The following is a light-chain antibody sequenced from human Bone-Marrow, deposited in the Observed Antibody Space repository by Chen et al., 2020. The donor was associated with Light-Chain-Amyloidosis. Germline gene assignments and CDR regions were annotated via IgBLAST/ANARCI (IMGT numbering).Light chain of an antibody. V-gene: IGLV2-14*01. J-gene: IGLJ1*01. CDR2: AVS. Sequence: SALTQPASVSVSPGQSLTMSCTGTSGDVGTYNYLSWYQQHPGQAPKVMIYAVSNRPSGVSNRFSGSKSGNTASLTISGLQAEDEADYYCSSFTSSSSYVFGPGTKVTVL. CDR1: SGDVGTYNY. CDR3: SSFTSSSSYV.